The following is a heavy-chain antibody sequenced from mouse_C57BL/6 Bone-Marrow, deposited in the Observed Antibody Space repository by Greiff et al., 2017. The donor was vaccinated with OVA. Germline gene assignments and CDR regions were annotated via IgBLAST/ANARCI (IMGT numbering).Heavy chain of an antibody. CDR1: GYTFTSYW. Sequence: QVQLQQPGAELVKPGASVKMSCKASGYTFTSYWITWVKQRPGQGLEWIGDIYPGSGSTNYNEKFKGKATLTVDTSSSTAYMQLSSLTSEDSAVYYCARRYYGSSYWYFDVWDTGTTVTVSS. V-gene: IGHV1-55*01. CDR2: IYPGSGST. CDR3: ARRYYGSSYWYFDV. J-gene: IGHJ1*03. D-gene: IGHD1-1*01.